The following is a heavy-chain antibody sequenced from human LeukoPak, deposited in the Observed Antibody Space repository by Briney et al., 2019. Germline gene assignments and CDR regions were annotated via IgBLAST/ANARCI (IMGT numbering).Heavy chain of an antibody. Sequence: HPGRSLRLSCAASGFTFSSYGMHWVRQAPGKGLEWVAVISYDGSNKYYADSVKGRFTISRDNSKNTLYLQMNSLRAEDTAVYYCAKDGRYKVATIRYYYYGMDVWGQGTTVTVSS. J-gene: IGHJ6*02. V-gene: IGHV3-30*18. CDR1: GFTFSSYG. CDR2: ISYDGSNK. CDR3: AKDGRYKVATIRYYYYGMDV. D-gene: IGHD5-12*01.